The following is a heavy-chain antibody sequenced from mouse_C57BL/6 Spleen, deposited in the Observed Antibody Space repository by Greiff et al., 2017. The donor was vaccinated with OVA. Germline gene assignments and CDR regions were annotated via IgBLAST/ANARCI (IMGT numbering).Heavy chain of an antibody. D-gene: IGHD3-2*02. J-gene: IGHJ2*01. CDR1: GYAFSSSW. Sequence: VKLMESGPELVKPGASVKISCKASGYAFSSSWMNWVKQRPGKGLEWIGRIYPGDGDTNYNGKFKGKATLTADKSSSTAYMQLSSLTSEDSAVYFCARSDSSGLDYWGQGTTLTVSS. CDR3: ARSDSSGLDY. CDR2: IYPGDGDT. V-gene: IGHV1-82*01.